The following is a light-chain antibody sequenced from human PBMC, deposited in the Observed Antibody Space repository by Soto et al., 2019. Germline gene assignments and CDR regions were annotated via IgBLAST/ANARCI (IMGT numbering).Light chain of an antibody. V-gene: IGLV2-14*01. CDR3: SSYTSDSSYV. Sequence: QSVLTQPASVSGSPGQSITISCTGTSSDVGLYDYVSWYQQHPGKALQLMIYAVSNRPSGVSNRFSAPKSGNTASLFISGLQAEDEADYYCSSYTSDSSYVFGSGTKVTVL. CDR2: AVS. J-gene: IGLJ1*01. CDR1: SSDVGLYDY.